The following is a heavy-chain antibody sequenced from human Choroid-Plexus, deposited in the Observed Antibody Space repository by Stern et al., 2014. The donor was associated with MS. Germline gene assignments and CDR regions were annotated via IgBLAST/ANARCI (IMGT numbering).Heavy chain of an antibody. CDR3: ARQYCSGGKCHSSAYNYNGMDV. J-gene: IGHJ6*02. V-gene: IGHV1-2*06. CDR2: IDPNSGGP. CDR1: GYSFTGYY. D-gene: IGHD2-15*01. Sequence: QVQLAHPGAEATKPGASVKVSSKASGYSFTGYYIHWVRQAPGQGLEWIGRIDPNSGGPNYAQRFQGGVTLTRDTSSSTTYMELSSLRSDDTAIYYCARQYCSGGKCHSSAYNYNGMDVWGQGTTVTVSS.